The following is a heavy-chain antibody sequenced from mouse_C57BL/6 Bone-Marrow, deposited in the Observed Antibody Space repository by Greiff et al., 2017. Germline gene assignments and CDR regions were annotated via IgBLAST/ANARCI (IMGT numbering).Heavy chain of an antibody. CDR1: GYTFTSYW. J-gene: IGHJ3*01. D-gene: IGHD2-5*01. CDR3: ARADVYYSKGALFAY. V-gene: IGHV1-64*01. Sequence: VKLQQPGAELVKPGASVKLSCKASGYTFTSYWMHWVKQRPGQGLEWIGMIHPNSGSTNYNEKFKSKATLTVDKSSSTAYMQLSSLTSEDSAVYYCARADVYYSKGALFAYWGQGTLVTVSA. CDR2: IHPNSGST.